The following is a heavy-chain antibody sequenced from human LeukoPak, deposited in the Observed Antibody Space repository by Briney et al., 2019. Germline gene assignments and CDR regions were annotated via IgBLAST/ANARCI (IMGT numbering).Heavy chain of an antibody. J-gene: IGHJ4*02. D-gene: IGHD1-26*01. Sequence: GGSLRLSCAASGFTFSSYWMHWVRQAPGKGLVRVSRINSDGSSTSYADSVKGRFTISRDNAKNTLYMQMNSLRAEDTAVCYCARVRVGTTTFDYWGQGTLVTVSS. CDR1: GFTFSSYW. CDR2: INSDGSST. CDR3: ARVRVGTTTFDY. V-gene: IGHV3-74*01.